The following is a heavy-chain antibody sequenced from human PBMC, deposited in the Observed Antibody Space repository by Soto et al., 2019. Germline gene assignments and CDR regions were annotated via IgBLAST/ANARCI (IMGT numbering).Heavy chain of an antibody. J-gene: IGHJ4*02. Sequence: PSETLSLTCSVSGGSMNNYFWTWIRQPPGKGLEWIGYAHYSGATNYNPSLMSRLAISVDTSNKQFSLKLTSVTAADTAVYYCARGVSFMTTVTTFYFDFWGQGTLVTVS. CDR2: AHYSGAT. CDR1: GGSMNNYF. CDR3: ARGVSFMTTVTTFYFDF. V-gene: IGHV4-59*01. D-gene: IGHD4-17*01.